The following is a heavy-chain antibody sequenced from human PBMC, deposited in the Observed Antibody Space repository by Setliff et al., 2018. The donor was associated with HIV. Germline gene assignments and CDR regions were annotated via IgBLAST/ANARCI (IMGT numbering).Heavy chain of an antibody. J-gene: IGHJ4*02. Sequence: RASVKVSCKTSGYTFIDYYIHWVRQAPGQGLEWMGWIYPNTGGTNYAQKFQGRVTMTRDTSISTAYMELSRLRSDDTAVYYCARSTTADWGQGTLVTVSS. V-gene: IGHV1-2*02. CDR2: IYPNTGGT. CDR3: ARSTTAD. CDR1: GYTFIDYY. D-gene: IGHD4-17*01.